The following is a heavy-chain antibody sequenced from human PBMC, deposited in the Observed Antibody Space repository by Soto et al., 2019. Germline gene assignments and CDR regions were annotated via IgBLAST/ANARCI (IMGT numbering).Heavy chain of an antibody. CDR2: IYYSGST. Sequence: PSETLSLTCTVSGGSISSYYWSWIRQPPGKGLEWIGYIYYSGSTNYNPSLKSRVTISVDTSKNQFSLKLSSVTAADTAVYYCARGGLGYCSGGSCYLDPLVYYYYGMDVWGQGTTVTVS. CDR1: GGSISSYY. J-gene: IGHJ6*02. D-gene: IGHD2-15*01. V-gene: IGHV4-59*01. CDR3: ARGGLGYCSGGSCYLDPLVYYYYGMDV.